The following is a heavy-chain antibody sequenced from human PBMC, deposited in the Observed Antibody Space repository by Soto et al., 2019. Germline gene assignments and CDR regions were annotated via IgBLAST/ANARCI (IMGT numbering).Heavy chain of an antibody. V-gene: IGHV3-30*03. CDR2: ISYDGSNK. J-gene: IGHJ5*02. D-gene: IGHD4-17*01. CDR1: GFTFSSYG. CDR3: ARGPTSLANWFDP. Sequence: GGSLRLSCAASGFTFSSYGMHWVRQAPGKGLEWVAVISYDGSNKYYADSVKGRFTISRDNAKNSLYLQMNSLRAEDTAVYYCARGPTSLANWFDPWGQGTLVTVSS.